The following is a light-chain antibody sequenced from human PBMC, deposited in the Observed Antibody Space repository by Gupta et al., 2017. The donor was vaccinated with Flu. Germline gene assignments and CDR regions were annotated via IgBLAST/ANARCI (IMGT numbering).Light chain of an antibody. CDR1: QSLIDSDGNTY. Sequence: DVVMTQSPLSLPVTLGQPASISCRSTQSLIDSDGNTYLNWFQQRPGQSPRRLIYKVSNRDSGVPDRFSGSGSGTDFTLEISRVEAEDVGVYYCMQGKHWPLTFGGGTKVEIK. V-gene: IGKV2-30*01. CDR2: KVS. CDR3: MQGKHWPLT. J-gene: IGKJ4*01.